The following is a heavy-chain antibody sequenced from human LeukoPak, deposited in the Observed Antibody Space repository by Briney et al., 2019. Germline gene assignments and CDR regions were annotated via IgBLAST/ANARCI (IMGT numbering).Heavy chain of an antibody. J-gene: IGHJ4*02. V-gene: IGHV1-2*06. D-gene: IGHD3-22*01. CDR2: INPNSGGT. CDR1: GYTFTGYY. Sequence: GASVKVSCKASGYTFTGYYMHWVRQAPGQGLEWMGRINPNSGGTNYAQKFQGRVTMTRDTSISTAYMELSRLRSDDTAGYYCARFLTLGYYDSSGYDYWGQGTLVTVSS. CDR3: ARFLTLGYYDSSGYDY.